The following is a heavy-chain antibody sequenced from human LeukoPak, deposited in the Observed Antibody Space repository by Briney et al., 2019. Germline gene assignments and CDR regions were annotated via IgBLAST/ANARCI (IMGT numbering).Heavy chain of an antibody. D-gene: IGHD3-10*01. CDR1: GFTFSTYS. Sequence: PGGSLRLSCAASGFTFSTYSMNWVRQAPGKGLEWVSYISSSSIIYYTDSVKGRFTISRDNAKTLLYLQMNSLRDEDTAVYYCARDRYYGSGEYQTGGGWFDCWGQGTLVTVFS. J-gene: IGHJ4*02. CDR3: ARDRYYGSGEYQTGGGWFDC. V-gene: IGHV3-48*02. CDR2: ISSSSII.